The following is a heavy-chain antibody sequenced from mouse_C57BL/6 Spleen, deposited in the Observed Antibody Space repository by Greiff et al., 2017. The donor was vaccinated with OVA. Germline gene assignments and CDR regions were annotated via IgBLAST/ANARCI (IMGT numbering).Heavy chain of an antibody. CDR2: ISGGGGNT. D-gene: IGHD2-5*01. CDR3: ARHDYSNERYFDV. Sequence: EVNVVESGGGLVKPGGSLKLSCAASGFTFSSYTMSWVRQTPEKRLEWVATISGGGGNTYYPDSVKGRFTISRDNAKNTLYLQMSSLRSEDTALYDGARHDYSNERYFDVWGTGTTVTVSS. CDR1: GFTFSSYT. V-gene: IGHV5-9*01. J-gene: IGHJ1*03.